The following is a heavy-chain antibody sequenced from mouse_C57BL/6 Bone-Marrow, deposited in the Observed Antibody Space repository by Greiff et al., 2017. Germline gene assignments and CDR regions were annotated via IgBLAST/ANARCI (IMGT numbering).Heavy chain of an antibody. D-gene: IGHD2-1*01. CDR3: ARPHLLCGFAY. V-gene: IGHV5-9*01. J-gene: IGHJ3*01. Sequence: EVKLEESGGGLVKPGGSLKLSCAASGFTFSSYTMSWVRQTPEKRLEWVATISGGGGNTYYPDSVKGRFTIDRDNAKNTMYLQMSSLRSEDTALDDWARPHLLCGFAYGGQGTLGTVSA. CDR1: GFTFSSYT. CDR2: ISGGGGNT.